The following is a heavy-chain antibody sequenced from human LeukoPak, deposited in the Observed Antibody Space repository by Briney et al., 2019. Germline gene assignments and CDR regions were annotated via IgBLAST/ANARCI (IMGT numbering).Heavy chain of an antibody. Sequence: GGSLRLSWAASGFTFSNYGMHWVRKAPGRGLGGVAVIWYNGNNKYYADSVKGRFSISRDNFRNTLYLQMNSLRVEDTAEYFCGRDPNGDYVGAFEFWGQGTKVAVSS. J-gene: IGHJ3*01. CDR2: IWYNGNNK. V-gene: IGHV3-33*01. D-gene: IGHD3-16*01. CDR3: GRDPNGDYVGAFEF. CDR1: GFTFSNYG.